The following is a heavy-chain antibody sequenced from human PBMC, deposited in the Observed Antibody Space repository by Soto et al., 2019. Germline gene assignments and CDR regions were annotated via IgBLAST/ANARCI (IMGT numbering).Heavy chain of an antibody. CDR2: IYYSGST. D-gene: IGHD6-13*01. J-gene: IGHJ4*02. V-gene: IGHV4-31*03. Sequence: SATXSLTCTFSGGSISSGGYYWSWIRQHPGKGLEWIGYIYYSGSTYYNPSLKSRVTISVDTSKNQFSLKLSSVTAADTAVYYRARGTHNIEAAGPYFEYWGQGPLVNVSS. CDR3: ARGTHNIEAAGPYFEY. CDR1: GGSISSGGYY.